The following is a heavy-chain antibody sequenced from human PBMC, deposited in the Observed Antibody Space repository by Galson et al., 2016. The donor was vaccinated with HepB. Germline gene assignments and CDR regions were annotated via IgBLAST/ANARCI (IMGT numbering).Heavy chain of an antibody. Sequence: SLRLSCAASGFTFSSYEMNWVRQAPGKGLEWVSYISSSGSTIYYADSVKGRFTISRDNAKNSLYLQMNSLRAEDTAVYYCARGHPHTMVRGALDYWGQGTLVTISS. V-gene: IGHV3-48*03. J-gene: IGHJ4*02. CDR2: ISSSGSTI. CDR1: GFTFSSYE. D-gene: IGHD3-10*01. CDR3: ARGHPHTMVRGALDY.